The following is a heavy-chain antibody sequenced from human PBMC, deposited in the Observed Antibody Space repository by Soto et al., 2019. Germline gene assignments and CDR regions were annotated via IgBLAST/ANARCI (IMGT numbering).Heavy chain of an antibody. CDR1: GYTFTSYA. CDR3: ARDRIVVVVAAISPWFDP. V-gene: IGHV1-3*01. CDR2: INAGNGNT. Sequence: QVQLVQSGAEVKKPGASVKVSCKASGYTFTSYAMHWVRQAPGQRLEWMGWINAGNGNTKYSQKFQGRVTITRDTSASTAYMELSSLRSEDTAVYYCARDRIVVVVAAISPWFDPWGQGTLVTVSS. D-gene: IGHD2-15*01. J-gene: IGHJ5*02.